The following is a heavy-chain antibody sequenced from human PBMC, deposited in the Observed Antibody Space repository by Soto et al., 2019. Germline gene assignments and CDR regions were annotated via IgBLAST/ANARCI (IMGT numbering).Heavy chain of an antibody. CDR3: ARIYCSSTSCYTESGYYYYGMDV. D-gene: IGHD2-2*02. Sequence: SVKVSCKASGGTFNSYAISWVRQAPGQGLEWMGGIIPIFGTANYAQKFQGRVTITADESTSTAYMELSSLRSEDTAVYCCARIYCSSTSCYTESGYYYYGMDVWGQGTTVTV. V-gene: IGHV1-69*13. CDR1: GGTFNSYA. CDR2: IIPIFGTA. J-gene: IGHJ6*02.